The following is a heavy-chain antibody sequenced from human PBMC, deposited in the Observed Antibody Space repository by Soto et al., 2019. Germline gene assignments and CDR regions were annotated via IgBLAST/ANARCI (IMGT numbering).Heavy chain of an antibody. V-gene: IGHV4-39*01. CDR1: GGSISSSSYY. D-gene: IGHD4-4*01. CDR3: ARQMTTVNPVPFDY. J-gene: IGHJ4*02. CDR2: VYYSGST. Sequence: QLQLQESGPGLVKPSETLSLTCTVSGGSISSSSYYWGWIRQPPGKGLEWIGSVYYSGSTYYNPSLKSRVTISVDTSKNHFSLKLSSVTAADTAVYYCARQMTTVNPVPFDYWGQGTLVTVSS.